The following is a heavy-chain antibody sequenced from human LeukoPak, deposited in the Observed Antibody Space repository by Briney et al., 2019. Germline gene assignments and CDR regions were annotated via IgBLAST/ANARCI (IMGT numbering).Heavy chain of an antibody. CDR2: ISSSSSTI. Sequence: GGSLRLSCAASGFTFSSYGMTWVRQAPAKGLEWVSYISSSSSTIYYADSVKGRFTISRDNSKNTLYLQMNSLRAEDTAVYYCAKDYRPHDFWSGLVDYWGQGTLVTVSS. J-gene: IGHJ4*02. CDR3: AKDYRPHDFWSGLVDY. D-gene: IGHD3-3*01. CDR1: GFTFSSYG. V-gene: IGHV3-48*01.